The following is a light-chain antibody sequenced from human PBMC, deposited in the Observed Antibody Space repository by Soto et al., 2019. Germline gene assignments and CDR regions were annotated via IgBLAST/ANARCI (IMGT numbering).Light chain of an antibody. J-gene: IGKJ1*01. CDR2: GAS. CDR1: QSVSIN. CDR3: QQYNTWLLGT. V-gene: IGKV3-15*01. Sequence: EIVMTQSPATLSVSPGERATLSCRASQSVSINLAWYQQKPGQSPRLLIYGASTRATCIPARFSGSVSGTEFTLTIRSLQSEDFAVYYGQQYNTWLLGTFGQGTKVQIK.